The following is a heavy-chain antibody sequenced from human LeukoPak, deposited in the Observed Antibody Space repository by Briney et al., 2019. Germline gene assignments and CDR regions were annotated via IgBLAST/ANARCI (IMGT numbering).Heavy chain of an antibody. CDR1: GGSISSSNW. Sequence: PSGTLSLTCAVSGGSISSSNWWSWVRQPPGKGLEWIGSIYYSGSTYYNPSLKSRVTISVDTSKNQFSLKLSSVTAADTAVYYCARHARSSGTYWGQGTLVTVSS. V-gene: IGHV4-4*02. J-gene: IGHJ4*02. CDR3: ARHARSSGTY. D-gene: IGHD6-19*01. CDR2: IYYSGST.